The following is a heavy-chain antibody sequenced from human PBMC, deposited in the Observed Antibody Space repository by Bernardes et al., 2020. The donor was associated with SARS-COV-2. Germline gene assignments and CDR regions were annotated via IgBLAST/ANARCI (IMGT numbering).Heavy chain of an antibody. J-gene: IGHJ4*02. CDR2: SGGNGGT. Sequence: SLRLSCAASGFAFSSNGMSWVRQAPGKGLEWVSSSGGNGGTHYADSVRGRFTISRDTSKNTLFLQMNSLRAEDTAVYYCAKDLFWWSAADFWGQGTLVTVSS. V-gene: IGHV3-23*01. D-gene: IGHD2-21*01. CDR1: GFAFSSNG. CDR3: AKDLFWWSAADF.